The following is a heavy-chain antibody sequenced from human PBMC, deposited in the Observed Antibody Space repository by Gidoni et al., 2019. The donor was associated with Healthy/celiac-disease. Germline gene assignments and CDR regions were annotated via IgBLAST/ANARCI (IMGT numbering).Heavy chain of an antibody. Sequence: EVQLVESGGCLFKPVGSLILSCATSGFPFSSYSMNWVRQAPGKGLEWVSSISSSSSYIYYADSVKGRFTISRDNAKNSLYLQMNSLRAEDTAVYYCARDLFVAGTRGYWGQGTLVTVSS. J-gene: IGHJ4*02. D-gene: IGHD6-19*01. V-gene: IGHV3-21*01. CDR3: ARDLFVAGTRGY. CDR1: GFPFSSYS. CDR2: ISSSSSYI.